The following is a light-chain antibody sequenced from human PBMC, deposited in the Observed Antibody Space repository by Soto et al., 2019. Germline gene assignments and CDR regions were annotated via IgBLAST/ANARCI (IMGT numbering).Light chain of an antibody. Sequence: EIVMTQSPATLSVSPGERATLSCRASQSVSSNLAWYQQKPGQAPRLLIYGASTRATGIPARFSGSGSGTAFTLTSSSLQFEDFAVYYCQQYNNWPPAFGGGTKVEIK. V-gene: IGKV3-15*01. CDR3: QQYNNWPPA. CDR2: GAS. J-gene: IGKJ4*01. CDR1: QSVSSN.